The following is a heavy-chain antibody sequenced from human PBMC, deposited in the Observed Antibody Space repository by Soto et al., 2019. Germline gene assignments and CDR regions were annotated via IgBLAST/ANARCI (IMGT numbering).Heavy chain of an antibody. Sequence: QVQLVESGGGVVQPGRSLRLSCAASGFTFSSYAMHWVRQAPGKGLEWVAVISYDGSNKYYADSVKGRFTISRDNSKNTLYLQMNSLRAEDTAVYYCASEHPWYCSGGSCYSPLGYWGQGTLVTVSS. CDR2: ISYDGSNK. J-gene: IGHJ4*02. CDR1: GFTFSSYA. CDR3: ASEHPWYCSGGSCYSPLGY. D-gene: IGHD2-15*01. V-gene: IGHV3-30-3*01.